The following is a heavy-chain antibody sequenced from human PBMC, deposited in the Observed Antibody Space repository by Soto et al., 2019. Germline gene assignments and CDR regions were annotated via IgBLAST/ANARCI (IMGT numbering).Heavy chain of an antibody. V-gene: IGHV1-3*01. CDR1: GYTFTSYA. D-gene: IGHD6-13*01. J-gene: IGHJ4*02. CDR3: ARDAYSSSWPIPLVY. CDR2: INAGNGNT. Sequence: QVQLVQSGAEVKKPGASVKVSCKASGYTFTSYAMHWVCQAPGQRLEWMGWINAGNGNTKYSQKFQGRVTITRDTSASTAYMELSSLRSEDTAVYYCARDAYSSSWPIPLVYWGQGTLVTVSS.